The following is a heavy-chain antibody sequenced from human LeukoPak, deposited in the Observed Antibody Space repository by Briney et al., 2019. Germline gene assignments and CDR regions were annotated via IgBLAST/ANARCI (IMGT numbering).Heavy chain of an antibody. CDR1: GYSFTSYW. CDR3: ARQEGQGIRYFDWFRNWFDP. J-gene: IGHJ5*02. D-gene: IGHD3-9*01. V-gene: IGHV5-51*01. CDR2: IYPGDSDT. Sequence: GESLKISCKGSGYSFTSYWIGWVRQMPGKGLEWMGIIYPGDSDTRYSPSFQGQVTILADKSISTAYLQWSSLKASDTAMYYCARQEGQGIRYFDWFRNWFDPWGQGTLVTVSS.